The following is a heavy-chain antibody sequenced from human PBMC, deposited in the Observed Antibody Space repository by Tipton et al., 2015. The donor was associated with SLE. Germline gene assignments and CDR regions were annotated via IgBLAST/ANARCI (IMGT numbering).Heavy chain of an antibody. V-gene: IGHV4-4*02. D-gene: IGHD3-16*02. J-gene: IGHJ1*01. CDR3: ARGDDSIRGSYRHPLL. Sequence: TLSLTCVISGGSISTNSWWSWVRQSPGKGLEWLGQIYHTGSTRHNPSLKSRVTVSVDRSKNQFSLTLYSVTAADTAVYYCARGDDSIRGSYRHPLLWGQGILVTVSS. CDR2: IYHTGST. CDR1: GGSISTNSW.